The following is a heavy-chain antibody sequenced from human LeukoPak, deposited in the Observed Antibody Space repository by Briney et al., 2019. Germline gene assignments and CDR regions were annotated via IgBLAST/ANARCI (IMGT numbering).Heavy chain of an antibody. CDR3: ASQFDY. J-gene: IGHJ4*02. CDR2: IYYSGST. Sequence: SETLSLTRTVSSGSISTSNYYWSWIRQPPGKGLEWIGYIYYSGSTNYNPSLKSRVTISVDTSKNQFSLKLSSVTAADTAVYYCASQFDYWGQGTLVTVSS. CDR1: SGSISTSNYY. V-gene: IGHV4-61*01.